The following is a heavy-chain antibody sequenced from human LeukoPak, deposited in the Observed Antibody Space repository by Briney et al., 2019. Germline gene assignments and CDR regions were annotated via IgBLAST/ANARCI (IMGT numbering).Heavy chain of an antibody. Sequence: SETLSLTCTVSGGSISSGGYYWSWIRQHPGKGLEWIGYIYYSGSTYYNPSLKSRVTISVDKSKNQFSLKMSSVTAADTAVYYCARDVVPRYFDYWGQGTLVTVSS. V-gene: IGHV4-31*03. D-gene: IGHD2-21*01. CDR1: GGSISSGGYY. J-gene: IGHJ4*02. CDR2: IYYSGST. CDR3: ARDVVPRYFDY.